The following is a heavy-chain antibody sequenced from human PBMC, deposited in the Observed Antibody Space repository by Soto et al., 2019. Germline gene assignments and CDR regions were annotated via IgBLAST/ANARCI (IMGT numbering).Heavy chain of an antibody. CDR3: ARLQHSGSYGHPMDV. Sequence: PGESLKISCKGSGYSFTSYWIGWVRQMPGKGLEWMGIIYPGDSDTRYSPSFQGQVTISADKSISTAYLQWSSLKASDTAMYYCARLQHSGSYGHPMDVWGQGTTVTVSS. V-gene: IGHV5-51*01. CDR2: IYPGDSDT. J-gene: IGHJ6*02. D-gene: IGHD1-26*01. CDR1: GYSFTSYW.